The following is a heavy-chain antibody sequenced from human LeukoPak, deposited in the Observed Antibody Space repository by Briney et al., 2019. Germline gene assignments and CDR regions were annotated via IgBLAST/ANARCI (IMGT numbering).Heavy chain of an antibody. CDR2: IRYDGSNK. CDR1: GFTFSSYG. D-gene: IGHD2-2*01. Sequence: PGGSLRLSCAASGFTFSSYGMHWVRRAPGKGLEWVAFIRYDGSNKYYVDSVKGRFTISRDNSKNTLYLQMNSLRVEDTAVYYCAKDLVYCSSTSCYDDWYFDLWGRGTLVTVSS. CDR3: AKDLVYCSSTSCYDDWYFDL. J-gene: IGHJ2*01. V-gene: IGHV3-30*02.